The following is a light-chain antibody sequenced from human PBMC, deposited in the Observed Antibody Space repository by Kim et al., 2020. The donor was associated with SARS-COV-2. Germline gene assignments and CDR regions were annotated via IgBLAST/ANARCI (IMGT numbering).Light chain of an antibody. Sequence: DIQMTQSPSSLPASVGDRVTITCRASQDIYNYLAWFQHKPGKAPKSLIYSASNLQSGVPSRFSGSGSGTDFTLTISSLQPEDFATYYCQQYNSYPHTFGGGTKVDIK. J-gene: IGKJ4*01. CDR3: QQYNSYPHT. V-gene: IGKV1-16*01. CDR1: QDIYNY. CDR2: SAS.